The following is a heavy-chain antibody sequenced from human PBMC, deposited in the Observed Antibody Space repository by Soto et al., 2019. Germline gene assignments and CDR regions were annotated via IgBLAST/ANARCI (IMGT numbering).Heavy chain of an antibody. V-gene: IGHV3-30-3*01. CDR2: ISYDGSNK. Sequence: GGSLRLSCAASGFTFSSYAMHWVRQAPGKGLEWVAVISYDGSNKYYADSVKGRFTISRDNSKNTLYLQMNSLRAEDTAVYYCARDYGYDFWSVWFDPWGQGT. J-gene: IGHJ5*02. CDR3: ARDYGYDFWSVWFDP. D-gene: IGHD3-3*01. CDR1: GFTFSSYA.